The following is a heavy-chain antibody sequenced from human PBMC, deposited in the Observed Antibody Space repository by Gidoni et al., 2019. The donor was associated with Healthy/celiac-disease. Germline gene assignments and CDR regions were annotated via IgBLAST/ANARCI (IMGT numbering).Heavy chain of an antibody. CDR2: LDPEYGET. D-gene: IGHD4-17*01. V-gene: IGHV1-24*01. CDR3: ATRPPPMTTVTTWRAFDI. J-gene: IGHJ3*02. Sequence: QVQLVQSGAEVKKTGASVKVSCKVSGYTLTELSMHWVRQAPGRGLEWMGGLDPEYGETIYAQKFQGRVTMTEDTSTDTAYMELSSLRSEDTAVYYCATRPPPMTTVTTWRAFDIWGQGTMVTVSS. CDR1: GYTLTELS.